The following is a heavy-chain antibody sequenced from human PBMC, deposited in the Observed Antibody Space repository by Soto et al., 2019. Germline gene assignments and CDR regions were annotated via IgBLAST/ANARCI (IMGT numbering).Heavy chain of an antibody. Sequence: QVQLVESGGGVVQPGRSLRLSCAASGCTFSSYGMHWVRQAPGKGLEWVAVISYDGSNKYYADSVKGRFTISRDNSKNTLYLQMNSLRAEDTAVYYCAKAPPKRVGATTGDYWGQGTLVTVSS. CDR3: AKAPPKRVGATTGDY. D-gene: IGHD1-26*01. CDR1: GCTFSSYG. J-gene: IGHJ4*02. V-gene: IGHV3-30*18. CDR2: ISYDGSNK.